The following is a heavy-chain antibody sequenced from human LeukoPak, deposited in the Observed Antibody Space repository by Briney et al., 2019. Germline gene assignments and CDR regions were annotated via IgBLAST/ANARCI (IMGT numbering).Heavy chain of an antibody. D-gene: IGHD1-7*01. CDR1: GITVSSNY. CDR2: LYSGGST. CDR3: ARGTATPRFDY. Sequence: PGGSLRLSCAASGITVSSNYMSWVRQAPGKGLEWVSVLYSGGSTYYTDSVKGRFTISRDNSKNTLYLQMNSLRAEDTAVYYCARGTATPRFDYGGQGTLVTVSS. V-gene: IGHV3-66*02. J-gene: IGHJ4*02.